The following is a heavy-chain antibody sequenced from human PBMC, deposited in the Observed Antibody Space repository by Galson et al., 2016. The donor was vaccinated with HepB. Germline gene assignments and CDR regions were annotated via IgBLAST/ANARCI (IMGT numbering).Heavy chain of an antibody. CDR2: IYYSGST. Sequence: TLSLTCTVSGGSISSGSYYWSWIRQHPGKGLEWIGHIYYSGSTYHNPSLKSRLTISVDTSKNQFSLKLSSVTAADTAVYYCARVPLERRGPGYFHHWGQGTLVTVSS. CDR1: GGSISSGSYY. J-gene: IGHJ4*02. D-gene: IGHD1-1*01. V-gene: IGHV4-31*03. CDR3: ARVPLERRGPGYFHH.